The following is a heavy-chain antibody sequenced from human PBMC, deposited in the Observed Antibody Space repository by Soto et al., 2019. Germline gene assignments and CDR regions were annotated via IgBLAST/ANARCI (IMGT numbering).Heavy chain of an antibody. CDR1: GYRFANYW. V-gene: IGHV5-51*01. Sequence: GESLKISCKASGYRFANYWIGWVRQMPGKGLELMGIIYPDDSDTRYSPSFQGQVTISAHKSITTAYLQWSSLKASDTAMYYCARFPSGRDPNWFDPWGQGTLVTAPQ. CDR2: IYPDDSDT. CDR3: ARFPSGRDPNWFDP. J-gene: IGHJ5*02. D-gene: IGHD1-26*01.